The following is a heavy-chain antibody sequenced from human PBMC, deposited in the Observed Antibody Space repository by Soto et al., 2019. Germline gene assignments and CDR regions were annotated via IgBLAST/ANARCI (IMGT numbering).Heavy chain of an antibody. D-gene: IGHD6-13*01. J-gene: IGHJ4*02. CDR3: ARAPAPLYSSSWHYFDY. CDR2: IYYSGST. Sequence: PSETLSLTCSVSGGSISSYYWSWIRQPPGKGLEWIGYIYYSGSTNYNPSLKSRVTISVDTSKNQFSLKLSSVTAADTAVYYCARAPAPLYSSSWHYFDYWGQGTLVTVSS. V-gene: IGHV4-59*01. CDR1: GGSISSYY.